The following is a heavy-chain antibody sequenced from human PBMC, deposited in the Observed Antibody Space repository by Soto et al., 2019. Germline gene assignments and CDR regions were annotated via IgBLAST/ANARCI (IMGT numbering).Heavy chain of an antibody. CDR2: IYYSGST. D-gene: IGHD4-4*01. J-gene: IGHJ6*02. CDR1: GGSISSGDYY. CDR3: ARDLTTVKGYYYYGMDV. Sequence: QVQLQESGPGLVKPSQTLSLTCTVSGGSISSGDYYWSWIRQPPGKGLEWIGYIYYSGSTYYNPSLKSRVTISVDTSKNQFSLKLSSVTAADTAVYYCARDLTTVKGYYYYGMDVWGQGTTVTVSS. V-gene: IGHV4-30-4*01.